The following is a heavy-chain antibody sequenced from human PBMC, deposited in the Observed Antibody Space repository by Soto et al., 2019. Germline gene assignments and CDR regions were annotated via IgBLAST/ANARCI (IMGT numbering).Heavy chain of an antibody. Sequence: QVQLVQSGAEVKKPGSSVKVSCKASGGTFSSYAISWVRQAPGQGLEWMGGIIPIFGTANYAQKFQARVTITADESTSTAYMELSSLRSEDTAVYYCARGTSVLAATWSPFDYWGQGTLVTVSS. CDR1: GGTFSSYA. D-gene: IGHD2-15*01. J-gene: IGHJ4*02. CDR3: ARGTSVLAATWSPFDY. V-gene: IGHV1-69*01. CDR2: IIPIFGTA.